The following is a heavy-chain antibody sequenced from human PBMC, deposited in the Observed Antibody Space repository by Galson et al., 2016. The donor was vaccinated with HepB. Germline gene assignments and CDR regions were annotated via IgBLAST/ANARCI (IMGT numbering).Heavy chain of an antibody. J-gene: IGHJ5*02. CDR3: ARGSKTVPYELRFPEWPGRGWFDP. Sequence: SVKVSCKASGYTFTNYHINWLRQAAGQGLELMGWMNPKSGDSAYAQEFQDRITLTLDTSMNTVYMQLSGLMSGDTAVYYCARGSKTVPYELRFPEWPGRGWFDPWGQGTLVIVSA. D-gene: IGHD3-3*01. CDR2: MNPKSGDS. V-gene: IGHV1-8*01. CDR1: GYTFTNYH.